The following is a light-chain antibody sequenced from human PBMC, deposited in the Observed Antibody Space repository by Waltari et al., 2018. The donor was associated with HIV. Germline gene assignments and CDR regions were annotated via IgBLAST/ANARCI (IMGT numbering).Light chain of an antibody. CDR2: EDS. Sequence: SYELTQPPSVSVSPGQTARITCSGDALPKKYAYWYQQKSGQAPGLVIYEDSKRPAGIPCGFSGSSSGTMATLPICGAQVGDDAAYYCYSTDSSGNPSFGGGTKLTVL. J-gene: IGLJ2*01. CDR1: ALPKKY. V-gene: IGLV3-10*01. CDR3: YSTDSSGNPS.